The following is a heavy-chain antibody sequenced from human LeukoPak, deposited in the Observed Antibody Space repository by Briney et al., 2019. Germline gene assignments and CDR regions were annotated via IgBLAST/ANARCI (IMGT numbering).Heavy chain of an antibody. CDR2: IWTSGST. V-gene: IGHV4-4*07. J-gene: IGHJ2*01. Sequence: PSETLSLTCTVSGGSISTDYYWNWIRQPAGKGLPWIGRIWTSGSTNYNPSLKSRVTISVDTSKNQFSLKLSSVTAADTAVYYCARAGSGWPYWYFDVWGRGTLVTVSS. CDR1: GGSISTDYY. D-gene: IGHD6-19*01. CDR3: ARAGSGWPYWYFDV.